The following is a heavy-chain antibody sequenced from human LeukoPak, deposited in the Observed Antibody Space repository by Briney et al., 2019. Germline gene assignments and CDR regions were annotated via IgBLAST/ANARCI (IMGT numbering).Heavy chain of an antibody. D-gene: IGHD3-10*01. J-gene: IGHJ4*02. CDR2: IYYSGST. Sequence: PSETLSLTCTVSGGSISSHYWSWIRQPPGKGLEWIGYIYYSGSTNYNPSLKSRVTISVDTSKNQFSLKLSSVTAADTAVYYCARDLDYGSGSYYDYWGQGTLVTVSS. CDR1: GGSISSHY. CDR3: ARDLDYGSGSYYDY. V-gene: IGHV4-59*11.